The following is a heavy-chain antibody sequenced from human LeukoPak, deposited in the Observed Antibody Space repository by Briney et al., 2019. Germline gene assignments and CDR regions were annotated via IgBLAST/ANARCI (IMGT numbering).Heavy chain of an antibody. Sequence: PSETLSLTCTVSSGSISNYYWSWIRQPPGKGLESIGYIHYTGSTTYNPSLKSRVTISVDTSKNQFSLKLSSVTAADTAVYYCARGSNYYDSGKGWFDPWGQGTLVTVSS. CDR3: ARGSNYYDSGKGWFDP. J-gene: IGHJ5*02. CDR2: IHYTGST. CDR1: SGSISNYY. D-gene: IGHD3-10*01. V-gene: IGHV4-59*01.